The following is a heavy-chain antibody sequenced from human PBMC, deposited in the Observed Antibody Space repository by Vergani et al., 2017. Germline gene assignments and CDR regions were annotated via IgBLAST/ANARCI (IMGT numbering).Heavy chain of an antibody. V-gene: IGHV1-8*01. Sequence: QVQLVQSGAEVKKPGASVKVSCKASGYTFTSYDINWVRQATGQGLEWMGWMNPNSGNTGYAQKFQGRVTMTRNTSISTAYMELSRLRSDDTAVYYCAMYGSGSYYSGVFGYWGQGTLVTVSS. D-gene: IGHD3-10*01. CDR2: MNPNSGNT. CDR3: AMYGSGSYYSGVFGY. CDR1: GYTFTSYD. J-gene: IGHJ4*02.